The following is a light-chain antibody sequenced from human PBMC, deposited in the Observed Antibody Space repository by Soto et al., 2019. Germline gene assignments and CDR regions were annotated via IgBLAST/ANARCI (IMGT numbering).Light chain of an antibody. Sequence: IQMAQSPSSLSASVGDRVTITCLASRGIYTHLAWYQQKPGNAPKLLIYGASTLQSGVPSRFSDSGSGTDFFLTISGLQYEDVGTYFCQTYDKAPWTFGQGTKADIK. CDR1: RGIYTH. CDR2: GAS. J-gene: IGKJ1*01. CDR3: QTYDKAPWT. V-gene: IGKV1-27*01.